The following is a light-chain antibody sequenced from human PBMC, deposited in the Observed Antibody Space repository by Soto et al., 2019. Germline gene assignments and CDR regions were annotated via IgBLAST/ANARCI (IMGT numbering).Light chain of an antibody. CDR2: GAS. V-gene: IGKV3-20*01. J-gene: IGKJ5*01. Sequence: ELALTQAPGTPCLYPGARATLSYSCSRIFSSSYLAWYQQKPGQAHRLLIYGASSRATGIPARFSGSGSGTDFTLTISSLQPEDFAVYYCQQHGSSPPITFGQGTQLDIK. CDR1: RIFSSSY. CDR3: QQHGSSPPIT.